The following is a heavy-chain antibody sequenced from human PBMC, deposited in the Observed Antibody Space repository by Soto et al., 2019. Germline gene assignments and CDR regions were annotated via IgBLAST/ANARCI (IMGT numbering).Heavy chain of an antibody. Sequence: SETLSLTCTVSGGSISSGGYYWSWIRQHQGKGLEWIGYIYYSGSTYYNPSLKSRVTISVDTSMNQFSLKLSSVTAADTAVYYCARISSGWYSSTTDFDYWGQGTLVTVSS. CDR1: GGSISSGGYY. CDR3: ARISSGWYSSTTDFDY. J-gene: IGHJ4*02. V-gene: IGHV4-31*03. D-gene: IGHD6-19*01. CDR2: IYYSGST.